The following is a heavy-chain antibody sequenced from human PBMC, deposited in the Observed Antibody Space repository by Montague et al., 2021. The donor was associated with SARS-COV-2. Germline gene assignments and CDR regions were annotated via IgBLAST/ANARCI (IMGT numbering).Heavy chain of an antibody. Sequence: SETLSLTCVVYGDSISTDNWRTWVRLPPGKRLGWVGDIYHTGSTYYQPSIKSRISMSDDKSWNLFSLRLTSVTAASTAIYYCARKGSGRSDLAYWGQGTLVTVSS. J-gene: IGHJ4*02. CDR3: ARKGSGRSDLAY. CDR1: GDSISTDNW. CDR2: IYHTGST. D-gene: IGHD1-26*01. V-gene: IGHV4-4*02.